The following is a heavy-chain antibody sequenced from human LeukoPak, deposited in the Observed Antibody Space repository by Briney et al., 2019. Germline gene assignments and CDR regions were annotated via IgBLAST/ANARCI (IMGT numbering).Heavy chain of an antibody. V-gene: IGHV1-46*01. Sequence: ASVKVSCKASGYTFTSYYMHWVRQAPGQGLEWMGIINPSGGSTSYAQKFQGRVTMTRDTSTSTVYMELSSLRSEDTAVYYCARDGSSGRYGTAEYFQHWGQGTLVTVSS. CDR1: GYTFTSYY. CDR3: ARDGSSGRYGTAEYFQH. D-gene: IGHD6-19*01. J-gene: IGHJ1*01. CDR2: INPSGGST.